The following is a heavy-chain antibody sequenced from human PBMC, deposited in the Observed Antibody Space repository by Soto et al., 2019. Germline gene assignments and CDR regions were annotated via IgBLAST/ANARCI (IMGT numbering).Heavy chain of an antibody. CDR2: ISYDGSNK. J-gene: IGHJ4*02. V-gene: IGHV3-30-3*01. CDR3: ARGHKV. Sequence: PGGSLRLSCAASGFTFSSDAMHWVRQAPGKGLEWVAVISYDGSNKYYADSVKGRFTISRDNSKNTLYLQMNSLRAEDTAVYYCARGHKVWGQGTLVTVSS. CDR1: GFTFSSDA.